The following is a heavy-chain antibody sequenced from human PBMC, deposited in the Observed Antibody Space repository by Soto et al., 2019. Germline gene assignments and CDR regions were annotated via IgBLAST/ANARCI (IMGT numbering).Heavy chain of an antibody. CDR3: ARGWGYDSTDYYYAY. CDR2: IIPIFGTA. V-gene: IGHV1-69*01. CDR1: GGTFSRHA. J-gene: IGHJ4*02. D-gene: IGHD3-22*01. Sequence: QVQLVQSGAEVRKPGSSVKVSCKASGGTFSRHAISWVRQAPGQGLEWMGGIIPIFGTANHAQKFQDRVTITADESTCTVYMELRRLRSEDTAIYYCARGWGYDSTDYYYAYWGQGTLVIVSS.